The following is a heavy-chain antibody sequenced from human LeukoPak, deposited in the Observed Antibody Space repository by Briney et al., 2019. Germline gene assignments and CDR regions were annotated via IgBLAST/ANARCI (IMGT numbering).Heavy chain of an antibody. V-gene: IGHV3-23*01. Sequence: GGSLRLSCVASRFTFTKCAMSWIRQAPGKGLEWVALITATGDTAYYADSVKGRFTISRDNSMSTVYMQMDSLRAEDTAIYYCAGDRNSDWYSPLDYWGQGSQVTVSP. J-gene: IGHJ4*02. D-gene: IGHD6-19*01. CDR1: RFTFTKCA. CDR3: AGDRNSDWYSPLDY. CDR2: ITATGDTA.